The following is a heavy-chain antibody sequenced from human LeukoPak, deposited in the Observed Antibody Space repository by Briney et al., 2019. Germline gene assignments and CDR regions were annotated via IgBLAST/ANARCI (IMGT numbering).Heavy chain of an antibody. D-gene: IGHD1-26*01. CDR1: GFTFSSYA. J-gene: IGHJ4*02. CDR3: VKVGASSPY. Sequence: GGSPRLSCAASGFTFSSYAMTWVRQAPGKGLEWVSAISGSGGSTYYADSVKGRFTISRDNSKDTLSLQMNSLRVEDTAVYYCVKVGASSPYWGQGTLVTVSS. V-gene: IGHV3-23*01. CDR2: ISGSGGST.